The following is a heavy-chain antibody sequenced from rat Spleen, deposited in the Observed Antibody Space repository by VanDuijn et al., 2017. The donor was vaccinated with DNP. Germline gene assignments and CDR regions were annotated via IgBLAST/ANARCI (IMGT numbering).Heavy chain of an antibody. CDR1: GFTFSSFP. Sequence: EVQLVESGGGLVQVGRSMKLSCAASGFTFSSFPMAWVRQAPTKGLEWVATISASGSRTYYQDSVKGRFTISRDNAKNSLYLQMNSLRSEDTATYYCSRQGHLGYFDYWGHGVMVSVSS. J-gene: IGHJ2*01. CDR3: SRQGHLGYFDY. V-gene: IGHV5-46*01. D-gene: IGHD3-2*01. CDR2: ISASGSRT.